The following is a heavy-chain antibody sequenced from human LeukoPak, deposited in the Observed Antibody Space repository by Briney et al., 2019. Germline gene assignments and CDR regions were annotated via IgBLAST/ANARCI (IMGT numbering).Heavy chain of an antibody. CDR1: GFTFSSYN. D-gene: IGHD6-19*01. Sequence: GGSLRLSCAGSGFTFSSYNMNCVRQGPGKGLEWVSSISGSSSDIYYADSVKGRFTISRGNAKTSLYLQMNSLRAEDTAVYYCARDRITVAATETSFDYWGQGTLVTVSS. CDR3: ARDRITVAATETSFDY. J-gene: IGHJ4*02. V-gene: IGHV3-21*01. CDR2: ISGSSSDI.